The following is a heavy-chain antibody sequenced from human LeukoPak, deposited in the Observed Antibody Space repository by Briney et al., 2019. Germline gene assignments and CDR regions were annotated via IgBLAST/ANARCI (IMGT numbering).Heavy chain of an antibody. Sequence: PGGSLRLSCAASGFTFSSYAMHWVRQAPGKGLEYVSAITSNGGSTYYANSVKGRFTISRDNSKNTLHLQMGSLRAEDMAVYFCARDQVTLVRGVISYYYGMDVWGQGTTVTVSS. V-gene: IGHV3-64*01. CDR1: GFTFSSYA. CDR3: ARDQVTLVRGVISYYYGMDV. J-gene: IGHJ6*02. D-gene: IGHD3-10*01. CDR2: ITSNGGST.